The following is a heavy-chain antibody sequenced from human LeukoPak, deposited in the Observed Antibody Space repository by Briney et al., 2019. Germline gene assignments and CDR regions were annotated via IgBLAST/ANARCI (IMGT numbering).Heavy chain of an antibody. J-gene: IGHJ5*02. CDR1: GGSISGSSYY. CDR2: IYYSGST. CDR3: AKGAGGFSYYNWFDP. V-gene: IGHV4-39*07. Sequence: KPSETLSLTCTVSGGSISGSSYYWGWIRQPPGKGLEWIGSIYYSGSTYYNPSLKSRVTISVDTSKNQFSLKLASVTAADTAIYYCAKGAGGFSYYNWFDPWGQGTLVTVSS. D-gene: IGHD5-18*01.